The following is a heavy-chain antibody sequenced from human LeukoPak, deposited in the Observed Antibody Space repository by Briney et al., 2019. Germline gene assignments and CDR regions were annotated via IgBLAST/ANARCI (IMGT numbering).Heavy chain of an antibody. V-gene: IGHV1-2*04. CDR3: ARGPYYYDSSGYSSWDY. CDR1: GYTFTGYY. Sequence: ASVKVSCKASGYTFTGYYMHWVRQAPGQGLEWMGWINPNSGGTNYAQKFQGWVTMTRDTSISTAYMELSRLRSDDTAVYYRARGPYYYDSSGYSSWDYWGQGTLVTVSS. D-gene: IGHD3-22*01. J-gene: IGHJ4*02. CDR2: INPNSGGT.